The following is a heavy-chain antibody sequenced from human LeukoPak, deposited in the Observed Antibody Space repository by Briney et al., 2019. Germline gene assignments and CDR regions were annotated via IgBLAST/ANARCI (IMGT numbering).Heavy chain of an antibody. D-gene: IGHD3-10*01. Sequence: GGSLRLSCAASGFSFSHYGMHWVRQAPGKGLEWVAIIWNHGSKSQYADSVKGRFTVSRDNSKNMLSLQMNSLRDEDTAVYYCARDMVRGVIRDDYWGQGTLVTVSS. CDR1: GFSFSHYG. J-gene: IGHJ4*02. CDR3: ARDMVRGVIRDDY. V-gene: IGHV3-33*01. CDR2: IWNHGSKS.